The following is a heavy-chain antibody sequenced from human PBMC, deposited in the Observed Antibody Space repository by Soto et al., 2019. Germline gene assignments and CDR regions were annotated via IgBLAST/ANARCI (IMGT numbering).Heavy chain of an antibody. J-gene: IGHJ4*02. CDR3: ARRAETNGWNGFGADKYYFDF. CDR1: GYTFTSYD. D-gene: IGHD3-3*01. CDR2: LNPNTGDS. V-gene: IGHV1-8*01. Sequence: ASVKVSCKASGYTFTSYDIYWVRQATGQGLEWMGWLNPNTGDSGYAQKFQGRITVTSDTSINTVHMELSSLRSEDTAVYYCARRAETNGWNGFGADKYYFDFWGQGTLVTVSS.